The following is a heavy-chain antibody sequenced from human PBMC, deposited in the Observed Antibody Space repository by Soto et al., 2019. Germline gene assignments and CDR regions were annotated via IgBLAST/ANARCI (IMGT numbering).Heavy chain of an antibody. V-gene: IGHV4-59*01. CDR3: ARVIYDSFTAYSYYFDY. J-gene: IGHJ4*02. CDR2: VYYSGSV. D-gene: IGHD3-9*01. Sequence: PSETLSLTCTVSGDSIRPYYWTWIRQPPGKGLEWIGYVYYSGSVNYKSSLKSRVTMSVDTSKNQFSLRLNSVTAADTAVYYCARVIYDSFTAYSYYFDYWGQGTLVTVSS. CDR1: GDSIRPYY.